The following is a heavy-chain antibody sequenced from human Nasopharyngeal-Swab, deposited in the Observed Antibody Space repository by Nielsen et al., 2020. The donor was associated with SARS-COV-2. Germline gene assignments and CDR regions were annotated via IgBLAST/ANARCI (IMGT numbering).Heavy chain of an antibody. J-gene: IGHJ4*02. CDR1: GYTFSNYG. V-gene: IGHV1-18*03. CDR3: ATSLHIRNTSHTFDY. CDR2: ISAHNGNT. D-gene: IGHD1-14*01. Sequence: ASVKVSCKASGYTFSNYGITWVRQAPGQGLELMGWISAHNGNTKYAPRLQGRVTMTTDTSTNTAYMELRSLRSDDMAVYYCATSLHIRNTSHTFDYWGQGTLVTVSS.